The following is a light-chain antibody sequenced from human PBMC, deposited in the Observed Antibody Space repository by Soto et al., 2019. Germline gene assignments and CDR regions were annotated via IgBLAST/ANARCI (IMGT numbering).Light chain of an antibody. J-gene: IGLJ2*01. CDR2: SNN. CDR1: SSNIGSNT. CDR3: AAWDDSLNGPV. Sequence: QSVLTQPPSASGTPGQRVTISCCGSSSNIGSNTVNWYQQLPGTAPKLLIYSNNQRPSGVPDRFSGSKSGTSASLAISGLQSEDEADYYSAAWDDSLNGPVFGGGTKVTVL. V-gene: IGLV1-44*01.